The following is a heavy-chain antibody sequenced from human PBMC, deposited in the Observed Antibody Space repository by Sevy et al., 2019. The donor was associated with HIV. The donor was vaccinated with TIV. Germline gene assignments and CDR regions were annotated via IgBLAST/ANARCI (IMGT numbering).Heavy chain of an antibody. CDR3: ARESLAVAGIGYYFHS. CDR1: GFSFNGYG. CDR2: IWYDGTNK. Sequence: GGSLRLSCAASGFSFNGYGMHWVRQAPGKGLEWLAVIWYDGTNKEYADSVKSRFTISRDNSENTRYLQMNSLSAEDTAVYYCARESLAVAGIGYYFHSWGQGTLVTVSS. V-gene: IGHV3-33*01. D-gene: IGHD6-19*01. J-gene: IGHJ4*02.